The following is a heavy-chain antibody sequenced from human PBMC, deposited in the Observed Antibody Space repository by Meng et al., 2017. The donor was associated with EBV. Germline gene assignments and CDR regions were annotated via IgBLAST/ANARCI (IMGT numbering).Heavy chain of an antibody. Sequence: QGKLVQSAAGVKKPGSSVKVSCKTSGGPFRYYAISWVRQAPGQGLEWLGGFLPRLGAPNYAQKFRGRVKITADESTSTHYMDLSSLRSEDTAIYYCASESGRGYTPDYWGQGTLVTVSS. D-gene: IGHD3-10*01. J-gene: IGHJ4*02. CDR3: ASESGRGYTPDY. CDR2: FLPRLGAP. V-gene: IGHV1-69*01. CDR1: GGPFRYYA.